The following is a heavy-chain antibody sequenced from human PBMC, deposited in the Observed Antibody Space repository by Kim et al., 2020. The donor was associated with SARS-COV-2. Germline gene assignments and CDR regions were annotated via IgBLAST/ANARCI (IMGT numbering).Heavy chain of an antibody. CDR2: IYPGDSDT. CDR3: ARGKVEGSQGSSGISYYYYYGMDV. CDR1: GYSFTSYW. J-gene: IGHJ6*02. V-gene: IGHV5-51*01. D-gene: IGHD6-25*01. Sequence: GESLKISCKGSGYSFTSYWIGWVRQMPGKGLEWMGIIYPGDSDTRYSPSFQGQVTISADKSISTAYLQWSSLKASDTAMYYCARGKVEGSQGSSGISYYYYYGMDVWGQGTTVTVSS.